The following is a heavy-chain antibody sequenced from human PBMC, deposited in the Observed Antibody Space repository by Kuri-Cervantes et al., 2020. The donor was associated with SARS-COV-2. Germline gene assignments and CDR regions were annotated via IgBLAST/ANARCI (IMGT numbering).Heavy chain of an antibody. J-gene: IGHJ6*02. CDR1: GFTFSSYS. CDR3: AREAPCRIVGAICYGMDV. Sequence: GGSLRLSCAASGFTFSSYSMNWVRQAPGKGLEWVSYISSSSSTIYYADSVKGRFTISRDNAKSSLYLQMNSLRDEDTAVYYCAREAPCRIVGAICYGMDVWGQGTTVTVSS. D-gene: IGHD1-26*01. CDR2: ISSSSSTI. V-gene: IGHV3-48*02.